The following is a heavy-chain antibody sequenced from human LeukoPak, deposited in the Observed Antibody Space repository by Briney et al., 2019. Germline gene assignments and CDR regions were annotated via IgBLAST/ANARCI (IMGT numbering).Heavy chain of an antibody. Sequence: GGSLRLSCAASGFTFSSYAMHWVRQAPGKGLEWVAVISYDGSNKYYADSVKGRFTISRDNSKNTLYLQMNSLRAEDTAVYYCARAGSSPLDYWGQETLVTVSS. D-gene: IGHD6-6*01. CDR3: ARAGSSPLDY. CDR2: ISYDGSNK. J-gene: IGHJ4*02. V-gene: IGHV3-30-3*01. CDR1: GFTFSSYA.